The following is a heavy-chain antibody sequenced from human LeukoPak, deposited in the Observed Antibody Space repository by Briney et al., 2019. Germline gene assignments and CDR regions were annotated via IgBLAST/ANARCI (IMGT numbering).Heavy chain of an antibody. CDR2: ITDSGGST. D-gene: IGHD2-2*01. CDR1: GFTFSSYA. J-gene: IGHJ4*02. CDR3: AKGKGSSTRCSDY. V-gene: IGHV3-23*01. Sequence: PGGSLRLSCAASGFTFSSYAMSWVRQAPRKGLEWVSLITDSGGSTYYADSVKGRFSISRDNSKNTLYLQMNSLRAEDTAVYYCAKGKGSSTRCSDYWGQGTLVTVSS.